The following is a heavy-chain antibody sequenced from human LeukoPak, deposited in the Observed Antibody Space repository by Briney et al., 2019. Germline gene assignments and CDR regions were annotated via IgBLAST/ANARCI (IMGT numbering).Heavy chain of an antibody. CDR1: GFTFSSYG. Sequence: GGSLRLSCAASGFTFSSYGMHWVRQAPGKGLEWVAFIRYDGSNKYYADSVKGRFTISRDNSKNTLYLQMNSLRAEDTAVYYCAKCPGDYGVWYFDLWGRGTLVTVSS. J-gene: IGHJ2*01. V-gene: IGHV3-30*02. D-gene: IGHD4-17*01. CDR3: AKCPGDYGVWYFDL. CDR2: IRYDGSNK.